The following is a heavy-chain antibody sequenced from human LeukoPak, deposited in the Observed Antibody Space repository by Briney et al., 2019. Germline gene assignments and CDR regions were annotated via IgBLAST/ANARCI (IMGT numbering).Heavy chain of an antibody. CDR2: IRHDGSNE. V-gene: IGHV3-30*02. Sequence: GGSLRLSCAASGFTFSSYGMHWVRQAPGKGLEWVAFIRHDGSNEYYTDSVKGRFTISRDNSKNTLYLQMNSLRAEDTAVYYCASLSITGHFDYWGQGTLVTVSS. D-gene: IGHD1-20*01. CDR1: GFTFSSYG. J-gene: IGHJ4*02. CDR3: ASLSITGHFDY.